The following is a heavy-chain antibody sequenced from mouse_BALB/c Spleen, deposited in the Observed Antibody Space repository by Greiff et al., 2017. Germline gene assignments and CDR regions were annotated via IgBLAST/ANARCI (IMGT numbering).Heavy chain of an antibody. CDR3: AGGVPFAY. J-gene: IGHJ3*01. CDR1: GFNIKDYY. CDR2: IDPANGNT. Sequence: VQLQQSGAELVKPGASVKLSCTASGFNIKDYYMHWVKQRPEQGLEWIGRIDPANGNTKYAPKFQGKATITADTSSNTAYLQLRSLASEDTAVCYCAGGVPFAYWGQGTLVTVSA. V-gene: IGHV14-3*02.